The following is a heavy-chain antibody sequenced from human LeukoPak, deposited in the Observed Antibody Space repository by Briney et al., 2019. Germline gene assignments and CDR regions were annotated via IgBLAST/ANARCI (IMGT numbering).Heavy chain of an antibody. J-gene: IGHJ4*02. Sequence: SETLSLTRTVSGGSISSYYWSWIRQAPGKGLEWIGYTYNSGSSSYSPSFKSRVTISTDTPRNQFFLRLTSVTAADTAVYYCAGYYGSGQWDNWGQGTLVTVSS. CDR2: TYNSGSS. CDR3: AGYYGSGQWDN. CDR1: GGSISSYY. D-gene: IGHD3-10*01. V-gene: IGHV4-59*12.